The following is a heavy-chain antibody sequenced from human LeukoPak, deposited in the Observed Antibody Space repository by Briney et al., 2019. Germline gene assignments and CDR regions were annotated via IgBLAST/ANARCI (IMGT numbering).Heavy chain of an antibody. CDR2: IHDDAISK. V-gene: IGHV3-30*02. Sequence: PGGSLRLSCLGSGLTFSIYDMHWGRRAPGEGPVWLAFIHDDAISKNYADCVKASFTISSDNFQNTVYLDMTSLTTEDTALYYCAKARNSANYYFDSWGQGTLVTVSS. CDR3: AKARNSANYYFDS. CDR1: GLTFSIYD. D-gene: IGHD1-26*01. J-gene: IGHJ4*02.